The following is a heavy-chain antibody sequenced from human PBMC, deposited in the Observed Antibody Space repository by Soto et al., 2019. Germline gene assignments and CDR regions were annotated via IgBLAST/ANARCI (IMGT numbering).Heavy chain of an antibody. J-gene: IGHJ3*02. D-gene: IGHD1-20*01. Sequence: PSETLSLTCTVSGASMSTYYWSWIRQPPGKGLEWIGYIYYSGSTNYNPSLKSRVTISVDTSKNQFSLKLSSVTAADTAVYYCARDLWRITGAFDIWGQGSMVTVSS. CDR2: IYYSGST. CDR1: GASMSTYY. CDR3: ARDLWRITGAFDI. V-gene: IGHV4-59*12.